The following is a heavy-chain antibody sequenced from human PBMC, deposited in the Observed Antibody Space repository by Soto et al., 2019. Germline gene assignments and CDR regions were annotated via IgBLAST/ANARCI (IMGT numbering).Heavy chain of an antibody. V-gene: IGHV3-23*01. Sequence: EVQLLESGGGLVQPGGSLRLSCAASGFTFRSYAMSWVRQAPGKGLEWVSAISGSGGSTYYADSVKGRFTISRDNSKNTLYLQMNSLRAEDTAVYYCAKDPQYNSSWFPPGCFDPWGQGTLVTVSS. CDR1: GFTFRSYA. CDR2: ISGSGGST. D-gene: IGHD6-13*01. CDR3: AKDPQYNSSWFPPGCFDP. J-gene: IGHJ5*02.